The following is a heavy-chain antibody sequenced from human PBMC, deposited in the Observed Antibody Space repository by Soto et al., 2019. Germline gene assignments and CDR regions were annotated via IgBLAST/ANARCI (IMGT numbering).Heavy chain of an antibody. CDR1: GYTLTELS. CDR3: ATDHYTAAAGTYLSY. J-gene: IGHJ4*02. CDR2: FDPEDGET. V-gene: IGHV1-24*01. D-gene: IGHD6-13*01. Sequence: ASVKVSCKVSGYTLTELSVHWVRQAPGKGLEWMGGFDPEDGETIYAQKFQGRVTMTEDTSTDTAYMELSSLRSEDTAVYYCATDHYTAAAGTYLSYWGQGTLVTVSS.